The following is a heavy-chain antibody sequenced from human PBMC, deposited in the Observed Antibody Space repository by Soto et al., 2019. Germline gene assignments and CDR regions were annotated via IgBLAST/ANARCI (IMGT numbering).Heavy chain of an antibody. Sequence: PSETLSLTCTVSGGSISSYYWSWIRQPPGKGLEWIGYIYYSGSTNYNPSLKSRVTISVDTSKNQFSLKLSSVTAADTAVYYCARDRTAAALGGFDTWGQGTLVTVSS. J-gene: IGHJ5*02. CDR2: IYYSGST. CDR1: GGSISSYY. CDR3: ARDRTAAALGGFDT. D-gene: IGHD6-13*01. V-gene: IGHV4-59*01.